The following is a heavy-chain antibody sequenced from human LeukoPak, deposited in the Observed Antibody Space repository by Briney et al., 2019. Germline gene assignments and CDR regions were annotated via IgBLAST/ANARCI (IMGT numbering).Heavy chain of an antibody. CDR3: AKDRIAIFGVVTHGFFDY. V-gene: IGHV4-39*02. Sequence: KASEALSLTCTVSGGSISSSGYYWGWIRQAPGKGLEWIGAIYYSGSTYYNPSLKSRVTISVDTSKNQFSLKLNSVTAADTAVYYCAKDRIAIFGVVTHGFFDYWGQGTLVTVSS. D-gene: IGHD3-3*01. J-gene: IGHJ4*02. CDR2: IYYSGST. CDR1: GGSISSSGYY.